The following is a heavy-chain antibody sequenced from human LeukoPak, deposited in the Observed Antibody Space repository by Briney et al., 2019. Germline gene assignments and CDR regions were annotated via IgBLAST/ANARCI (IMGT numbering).Heavy chain of an antibody. CDR1: GFXFSSYW. CDR3: ARSRGGYFLGVGYFDY. Sequence: PGGSLRLSCAASGFXFSSYWISWVRQAPGKGLEWVANIKQDGSEKYYVDSVKGRFTISRDNAKNSLYLQMNSLRAEDTAVYYCARSRGGYFLGVGYFDYWGQGTLVTVSS. V-gene: IGHV3-7*05. J-gene: IGHJ4*02. CDR2: IKQDGSEK. D-gene: IGHD3-22*01.